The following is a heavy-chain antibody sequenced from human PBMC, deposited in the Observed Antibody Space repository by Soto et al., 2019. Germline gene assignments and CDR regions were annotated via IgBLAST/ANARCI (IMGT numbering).Heavy chain of an antibody. CDR1: GGSVISDGYY. J-gene: IGHJ4*02. CDR2: IPHSGRP. D-gene: IGHD2-21*01. Sequence: QVQLQESGPGLVKPSETLSLTCTVSGGSVISDGYYWAWMRQSPERGLEWIGHIPHSGRPEYRPSPNSRISISPDTSRNQFSLKLTSVTAADPAVYFGAADAYGYFDSWGQGAQVTVSS. V-gene: IGHV4-61*08. CDR3: AADAYGYFDS.